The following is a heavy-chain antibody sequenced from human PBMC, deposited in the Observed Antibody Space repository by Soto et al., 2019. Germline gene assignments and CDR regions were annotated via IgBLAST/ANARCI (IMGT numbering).Heavy chain of an antibody. CDR1: SGSISSSNW. V-gene: IGHV4-4*02. J-gene: IGHJ6*03. Sequence: SETLSLTCAVSSGSISSSNWWSWVRQPPGKGLEWIGEIYHSGSTNYNPSLKSRVTISVDKSKNQFSLKLSSVTAADTAVYYCVSAPPSENYYYYYMDVWGKGTTVTVSS. CDR2: IYHSGST. CDR3: VSAPPSENYYYYYMDV.